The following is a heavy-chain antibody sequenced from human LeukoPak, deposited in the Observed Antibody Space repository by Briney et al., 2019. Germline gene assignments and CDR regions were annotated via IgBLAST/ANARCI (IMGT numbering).Heavy chain of an antibody. Sequence: PGGTLRLSCAASGFTFSSYSMNWVRQAPGKGLEWVSSISSSSSYIYYADPVKGRFTISRDNAKNSLYPQKNSPRAEVTAVYYCARAHYDILTGYPRGLYYYYGMDVWGKGTTVTVSS. CDR3: ARAHYDILTGYPRGLYYYYGMDV. CDR2: ISSSSSYI. CDR1: GFTFSSYS. V-gene: IGHV3-21*01. J-gene: IGHJ6*04. D-gene: IGHD3-9*01.